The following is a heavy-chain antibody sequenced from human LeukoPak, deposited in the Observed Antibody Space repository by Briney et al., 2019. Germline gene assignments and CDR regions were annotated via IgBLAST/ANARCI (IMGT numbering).Heavy chain of an antibody. J-gene: IGHJ4*02. D-gene: IGHD6-19*01. CDR3: ARARAGYSSGWYPPYYFDY. CDR1: GGSFSGYY. Sequence: SETLSLTCAVYGGSFSGYYWSWIRQPPGKGLEWIGEINHSGSTNYNPSLKSRVTISVDTSKNQFSLKLSSVTAADTAVYYCARARAGYSSGWYPPYYFDYWGQGTLVTVSS. V-gene: IGHV4-34*01. CDR2: INHSGST.